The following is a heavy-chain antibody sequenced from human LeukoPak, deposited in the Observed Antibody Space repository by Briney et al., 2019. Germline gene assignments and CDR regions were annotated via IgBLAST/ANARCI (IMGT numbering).Heavy chain of an antibody. D-gene: IGHD4-17*01. CDR3: ASTTVRCPRESCFDP. Sequence: PGGSLRLSCAASGFTFSSYAMSWVRQAPGKGLEWVSAISGSGGSTYYADSVKGRFTISRDNSKNTLYLQMNSLRAEDTAVYYCASTTVRCPRESCFDPWGQGTLVTVSS. V-gene: IGHV3-23*01. CDR2: ISGSGGST. J-gene: IGHJ5*02. CDR1: GFTFSSYA.